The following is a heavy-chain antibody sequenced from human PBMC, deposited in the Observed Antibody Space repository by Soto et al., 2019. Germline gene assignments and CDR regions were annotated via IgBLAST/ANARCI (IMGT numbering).Heavy chain of an antibody. CDR2: IYYSGST. CDR3: ARRAVGDDYYYYYYMDV. V-gene: IGHV4-59*08. Sequence: PSETVSLTCTVSGGSISSYYWSWIRQPPGKGLEWIGYIYYSGSTNYNPSLKSRATISVDTSKNQFSLKLSSVTAADTAVYYCARRAVGDDYYYYYYMDVWGKGTTVTVSS. D-gene: IGHD3-16*01. CDR1: GGSISSYY. J-gene: IGHJ6*03.